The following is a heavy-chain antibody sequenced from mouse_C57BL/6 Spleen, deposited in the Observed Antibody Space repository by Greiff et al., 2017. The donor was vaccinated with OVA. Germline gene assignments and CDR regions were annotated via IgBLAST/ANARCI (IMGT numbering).Heavy chain of an antibody. D-gene: IGHD1-1*01. CDR3: ARERDTGFDY. V-gene: IGHV5-4*01. CDR2: ISDGGSYT. J-gene: IGHJ2*01. Sequence: EVQLVESGGGLVKPGGSLKLSCAASGFTFSSYAMSWVRQTPEKRLEWVATISDGGSYTYYPDNVKGRFTISRDNAKNNLYLQMSHLKSEDTAMYCCARERDTGFDYWGQGTTLTVSS. CDR1: GFTFSSYA.